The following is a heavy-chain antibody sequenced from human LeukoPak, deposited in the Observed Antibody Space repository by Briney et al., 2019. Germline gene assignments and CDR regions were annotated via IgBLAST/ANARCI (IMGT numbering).Heavy chain of an antibody. CDR1: GFTFSSYG. V-gene: IGHV3-33*01. D-gene: IGHD3-16*02. J-gene: IGHJ5*02. Sequence: GGSLRLSCAASGFTFSSYGMHWVRQAPGKGLEWVAVIWYDGSNKYYADSVKGRFTISRDYSKNTLYLQMNSLSAEDTAVYYCAIYRSASGLLNWFDPWGQGTLVTVSS. CDR3: AIYRSASGLLNWFDP. CDR2: IWYDGSNK.